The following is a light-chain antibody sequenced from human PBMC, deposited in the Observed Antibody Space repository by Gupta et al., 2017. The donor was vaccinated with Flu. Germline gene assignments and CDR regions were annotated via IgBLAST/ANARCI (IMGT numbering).Light chain of an antibody. V-gene: IGKV3-11*01. Sequence: VTLSVSPGETATISCRASHTVGTTLVWYQQKPGQTPRFLIYDAVNRATGIPARFSGRGSGTDFTLTITNVEPEDFAVYYCQQRYNWPPVTFGQGTRLEIK. CDR1: HTVGTT. CDR2: DAV. CDR3: QQRYNWPPVT. J-gene: IGKJ5*01.